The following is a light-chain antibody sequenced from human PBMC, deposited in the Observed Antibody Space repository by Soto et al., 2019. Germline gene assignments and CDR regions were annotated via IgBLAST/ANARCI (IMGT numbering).Light chain of an antibody. J-gene: IGKJ1*01. Sequence: IVLTQSPGTLSLSXGERATLSCRASQSLNSDSLAWYQHKPGQAPRLLIYGASRRANGIPDRFSGGGSGTDFTLTISRLEPEDVAVYYCQQYGRRPQTFGQRTKADIK. V-gene: IGKV3-20*01. CDR2: GAS. CDR3: QQYGRRPQT. CDR1: QSLNSDS.